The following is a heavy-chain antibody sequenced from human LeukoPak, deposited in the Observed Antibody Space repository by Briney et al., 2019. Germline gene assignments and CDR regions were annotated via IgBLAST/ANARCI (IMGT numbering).Heavy chain of an antibody. V-gene: IGHV1-18*01. J-gene: IGHJ4*02. CDR3: ARKVGQYSSSSDDY. Sequence: EASVKVSCKASGYTFTSYGISWVRQAPGQGREWMGWISAYNGNTNYAQKLQGRVTMTTDTSTSTAYMELRSLRSDDTAVYYCARKVGQYSSSSDDYWGQGTLVTVSS. CDR1: GYTFTSYG. CDR2: ISAYNGNT. D-gene: IGHD6-6*01.